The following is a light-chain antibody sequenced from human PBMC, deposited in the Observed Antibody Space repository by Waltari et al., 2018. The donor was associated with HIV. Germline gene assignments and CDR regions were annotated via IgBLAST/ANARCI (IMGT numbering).Light chain of an antibody. J-gene: IGLJ2*01. CDR3: QVWDRSTGV. V-gene: IGLV3-9*01. CDR2: RDS. CDR1: NIGATR. Sequence: YDLTQPVSLSVALGQTARIPCGGNNIGATRVRWYQQRPGQAPVLIFYRDSDRPSGIPERFSASNSGNTATLTISKAQAGDEADYYCQVWDRSTGVFGGGTKLTVL.